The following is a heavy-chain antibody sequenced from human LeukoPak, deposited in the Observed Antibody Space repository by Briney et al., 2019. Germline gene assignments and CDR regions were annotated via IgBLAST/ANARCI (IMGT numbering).Heavy chain of an antibody. Sequence: GESLKISCKASGYSFTTYWIGWVRQIPGKGLEWMGMFFPGDSDIRYSPSFQGQVTISADRSITTAYLQWSSLKASDTAIYYCARGPRGGNWNEALDYWGQGTLVTVSS. CDR1: GYSFTTYW. D-gene: IGHD1-1*01. CDR3: ARGPRGGNWNEALDY. V-gene: IGHV5-51*01. J-gene: IGHJ4*02. CDR2: FFPGDSDI.